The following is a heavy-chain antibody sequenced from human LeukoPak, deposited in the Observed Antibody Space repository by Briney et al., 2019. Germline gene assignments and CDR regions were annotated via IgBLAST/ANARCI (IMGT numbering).Heavy chain of an antibody. V-gene: IGHV4-59*01. J-gene: IGHJ4*02. CDR3: VGLGENY. CDR1: GDSISTYY. Sequence: DPSETLSLTCTVSGDSISTYYWSWIRQPPGKGLEWIGYVYYSGSTNYNPSLKSRVTISVDTSKSQFSLKLRSVTAADTAVYYCVGLGENYWGQGTLVTVSS. D-gene: IGHD3-10*01. CDR2: VYYSGST.